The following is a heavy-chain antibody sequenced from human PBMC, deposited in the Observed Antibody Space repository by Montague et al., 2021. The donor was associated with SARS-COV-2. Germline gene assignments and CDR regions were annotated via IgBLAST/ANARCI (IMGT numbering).Heavy chain of an antibody. CDR3: ARVKTGPYVPIDF. Sequence: YLRLSCAASGFTFTSYSMHWVRQAPGKGLEWLAIVSFNGAEQYYADSVNGRFTISRDNSKNTLFLQMNSLRAEDTAVYFCARVKTGPYVPIDFWGQGTLVTVSS. CDR1: GFTFTSYS. V-gene: IGHV3-30*04. CDR2: VSFNGAEQ. J-gene: IGHJ4*02. D-gene: IGHD1-1*01.